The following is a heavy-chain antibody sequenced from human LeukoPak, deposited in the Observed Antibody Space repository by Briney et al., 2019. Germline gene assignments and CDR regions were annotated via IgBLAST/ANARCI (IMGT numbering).Heavy chain of an antibody. Sequence: GGSLRLSCAASGFTVSSNYMSWVRQAPGKGLEWVSVIYSGGSTYYADSVKGRFTISRDNSKNTLYLQMNSLRAEDTAVYYCARVSQGQQLVDYWGQGTLVTVSS. CDR3: ARVSQGQQLVDY. CDR2: IYSGGST. J-gene: IGHJ4*02. CDR1: GFTVSSNY. D-gene: IGHD6-13*01. V-gene: IGHV3-53*01.